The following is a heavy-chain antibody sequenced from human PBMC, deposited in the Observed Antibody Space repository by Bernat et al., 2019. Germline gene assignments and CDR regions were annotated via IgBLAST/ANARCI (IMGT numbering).Heavy chain of an antibody. D-gene: IGHD3-10*01. CDR2: ISYDGSNK. CDR3: ARDPILSMVQGVIPWFDP. J-gene: IGHJ5*02. CDR1: GFTFSSYA. Sequence: QVQLVESGGGVVQPGRSLRLSCAASGFTFSSYAMHWVRQAPGKGLEWVAVISYDGSNKYYADSVKGRFTISRDNSKNTLYLQMNSLRAEDTAVYYCARDPILSMVQGVIPWFDPWGQGPLVTVSS. V-gene: IGHV3-30*01.